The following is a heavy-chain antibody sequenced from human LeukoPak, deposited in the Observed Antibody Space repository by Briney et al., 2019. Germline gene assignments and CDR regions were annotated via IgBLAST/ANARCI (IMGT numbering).Heavy chain of an antibody. V-gene: IGHV3-30*02. CDR2: IRYDGS. Sequence: GGSLRLSCAASGFIFRNYGMHWVRQAPGKGLEWVACIRYDGSKYADSVKGRFTISRDNAKNSLYLQMNSLRAEDTAVYYCARQRTTEVSDYWGQGTLVTVSS. CDR3: ARQRTTEVSDY. J-gene: IGHJ4*02. CDR1: GFIFRNYG. D-gene: IGHD4-23*01.